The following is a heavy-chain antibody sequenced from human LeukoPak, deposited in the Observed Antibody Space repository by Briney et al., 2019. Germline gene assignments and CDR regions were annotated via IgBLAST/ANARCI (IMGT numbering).Heavy chain of an antibody. J-gene: IGHJ4*02. CDR2: IIYDGSKQ. CDR3: ARDKFPYVVYAGYFDY. CDR1: ESIFDNYA. V-gene: IGHV3-30*04. Sequence: GGSLRLSCVASESIFDNYAMHWVRQAPGKGLEWVAVIIYDGSKQYFGDSVKGRFTISRDSSKRTLYLHMNSLRPEDTAVYYCARDKFPYVVYAGYFDYWGQGTLVTVSS. D-gene: IGHD5/OR15-5a*01.